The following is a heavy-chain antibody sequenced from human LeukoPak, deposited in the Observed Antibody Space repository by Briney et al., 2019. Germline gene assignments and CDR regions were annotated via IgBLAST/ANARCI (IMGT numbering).Heavy chain of an antibody. CDR1: HGSISSSSYY. Sequence: SETLSLTCSVSHGSISSSSYYWGWIRQTPGKGLEWIGYIYYSGSTYYNPSLKSRVTISVDTSKNQFSLKLSSVTAADTAVYYCARDRKKDDSSGYPMGGWFDPWGQGTLVTVSS. V-gene: IGHV4-30-4*08. CDR3: ARDRKKDDSSGYPMGGWFDP. J-gene: IGHJ5*02. CDR2: IYYSGST. D-gene: IGHD3-22*01.